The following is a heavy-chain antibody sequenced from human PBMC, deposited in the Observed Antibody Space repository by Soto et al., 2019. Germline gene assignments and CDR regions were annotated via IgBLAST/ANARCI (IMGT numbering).Heavy chain of an antibody. CDR2: IIPIVGIA. V-gene: IGHV1-69*02. Sequence: QVQLVQSGAEVKKPGSSVKVSCKASGGTFSSYTISWVRQAPGQGHEWMGRIIPIVGIANYAQKFQGRVTITADKSTSTAYMELSSLRSEDTAVYYCASGRDYDFWSRFDQRGGYYYMDVWGKGTTVTVSS. J-gene: IGHJ6*03. CDR1: GGTFSSYT. D-gene: IGHD3-3*01. CDR3: ASGRDYDFWSRFDQRGGYYYMDV.